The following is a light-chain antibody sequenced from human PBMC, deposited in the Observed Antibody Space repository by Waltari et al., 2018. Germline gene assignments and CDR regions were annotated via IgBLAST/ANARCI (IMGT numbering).Light chain of an antibody. CDR3: QAWDTYIHVV. Sequence: SYELTQPPSVSVSPGQTARITCSGDRLTDSYVHWYQHKPGHSPVLLIYRDTRRPSGIPERFSGSTSGNTVALTISGTQALDEAVYYCQAWDTYIHVVFGGGTKLTVL. CDR1: RLTDSY. CDR2: RDT. V-gene: IGLV3-1*01. J-gene: IGLJ2*01.